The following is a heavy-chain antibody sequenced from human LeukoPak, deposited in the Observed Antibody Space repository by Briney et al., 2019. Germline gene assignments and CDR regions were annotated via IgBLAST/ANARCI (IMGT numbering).Heavy chain of an antibody. Sequence: SETLSLTCTVSGYSISSGYYWGWIRQPPGKGLEWIGSIYHSGSTYYNPSLKSRVTISVDTSKNQFSLKLSSVTAADTAVYYCAREGITGTIFDYWGQGTLVTVSS. J-gene: IGHJ4*02. V-gene: IGHV4-38-2*02. CDR3: AREGITGTIFDY. CDR2: IYHSGST. CDR1: GYSISSGYY. D-gene: IGHD1/OR15-1a*01.